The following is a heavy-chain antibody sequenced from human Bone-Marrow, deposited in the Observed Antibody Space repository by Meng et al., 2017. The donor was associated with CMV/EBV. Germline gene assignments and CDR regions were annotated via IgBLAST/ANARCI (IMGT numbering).Heavy chain of an antibody. J-gene: IGHJ4*02. CDR3: ARGNIVMVIAPFDY. D-gene: IGHD2-21*01. Sequence: SETLSLTCTVSGGSISSSSYYWGWIRQPPGKGLEWIGSIYYSGSTYYNPSLKSRVTISVDTSKNQFSLKLSSVTAAYTAVYYFARGNIVMVIAPFDYWGQGTLVTVSS. V-gene: IGHV4-39*07. CDR1: GGSISSSSYY. CDR2: IYYSGST.